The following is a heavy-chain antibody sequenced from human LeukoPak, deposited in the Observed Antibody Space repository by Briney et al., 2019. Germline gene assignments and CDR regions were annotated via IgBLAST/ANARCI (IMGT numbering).Heavy chain of an antibody. V-gene: IGHV1-8*01. D-gene: IGHD7-27*01. CDR2: MSPNSGDT. CDR1: GYTFTSYD. CDR3: ARGPPNWGYDY. Sequence: ASVEVSCKASGYTFTSYDFNWVRQATGQRPEWMGWMSPNSGDTGYAQKFQDRVTMTRNTSISTAYMELSSLRSDDTAVYYCARGPPNWGYDYWGPGTLVTVSS. J-gene: IGHJ4*02.